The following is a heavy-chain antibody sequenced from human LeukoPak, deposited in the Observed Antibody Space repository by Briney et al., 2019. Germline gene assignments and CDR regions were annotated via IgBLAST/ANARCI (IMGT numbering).Heavy chain of an antibody. V-gene: IGHV4-59*08. CDR2: IHYSGST. D-gene: IGHD2-21*01. CDR1: GGSISSYH. J-gene: IGHJ3*02. CDR3: ARSVSWGLLVRDDAFDI. Sequence: KSSETLSLTCTVPGGSISSYHWIWIRQPPGKGLEWIGYIHYSGSTNYNPSLKSRVTTSVDTSKKQFSLKLRSVTAADTAVYYCARSVSWGLLVRDDAFDIWSQGTMVTVSS.